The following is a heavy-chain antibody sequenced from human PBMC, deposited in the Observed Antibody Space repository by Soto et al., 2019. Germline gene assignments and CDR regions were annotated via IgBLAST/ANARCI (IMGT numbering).Heavy chain of an antibody. CDR2: IIPIFGTA. CDR3: ARDLVPSYYYDSSGYYSFDY. CDR1: GGTFSSYA. V-gene: IGHV1-69*13. J-gene: IGHJ4*02. D-gene: IGHD3-22*01. Sequence: SVKVSCKASGGTFSSYAISWVRQAPGQGLEWMGGIIPIFGTANYAQKFQGRVTITADESTSTAYMELSSLRSEDTAVYYCARDLVPSYYYDSSGYYSFDYWGQGTLVTVSS.